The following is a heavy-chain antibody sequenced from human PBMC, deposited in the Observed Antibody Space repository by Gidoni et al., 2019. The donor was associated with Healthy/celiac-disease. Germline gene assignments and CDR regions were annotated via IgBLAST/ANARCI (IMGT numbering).Heavy chain of an antibody. CDR2: IYYSGST. V-gene: IGHV4-39*01. CDR3: ASQSSRSSWFDY. J-gene: IGHJ4*02. D-gene: IGHD6-13*01. CDR1: GGSISSSSYY. Sequence: QLQLQESGPGLVKPSETLSLTCPVSGGSISSSSYYWGWIRQPPGKGLEWIGSIYYSGSTYYNPSLKSRVTISVDTSKNQFSLKLSSVTAADTAVYYCASQSSRSSWFDYWGQGTLVTVSS.